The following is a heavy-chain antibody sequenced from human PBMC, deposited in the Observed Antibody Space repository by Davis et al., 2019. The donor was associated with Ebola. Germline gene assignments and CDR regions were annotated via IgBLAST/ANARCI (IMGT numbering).Heavy chain of an antibody. D-gene: IGHD3-3*01. CDR3: ARVPRFLEWLLFDY. CDR1: GGPFSGYY. Sequence: SETLSLTCAVYGGPFSGYYWSWIRQPPGKGLEWIGEINHRGSTKYNPSLKSRVTISVDTSKNQFSLKLSSVTAADTAVYYCARVPRFLEWLLFDYWGQGTLVTVSS. V-gene: IGHV4-34*01. CDR2: INHRGST. J-gene: IGHJ4*02.